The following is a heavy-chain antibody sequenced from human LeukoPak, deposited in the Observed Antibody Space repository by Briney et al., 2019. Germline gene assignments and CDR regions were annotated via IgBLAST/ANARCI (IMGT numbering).Heavy chain of an antibody. Sequence: ASVKVSCKASGGTFSSYAMSWVRQAPGKGLEWVSAISGSGGSTYYADSVKGRFTISRDNSKNTLYLQMNSLRAEDTAVYYCAKDQEQWLPYYFDYWGQGTLVTVSS. V-gene: IGHV3-23*01. J-gene: IGHJ4*02. CDR3: AKDQEQWLPYYFDY. CDR2: ISGSGGST. D-gene: IGHD6-19*01. CDR1: GGTFSSYA.